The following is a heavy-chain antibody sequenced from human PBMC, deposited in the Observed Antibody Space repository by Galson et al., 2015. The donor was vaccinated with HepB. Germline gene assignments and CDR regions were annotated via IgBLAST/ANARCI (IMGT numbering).Heavy chain of an antibody. V-gene: IGHV1-3*01. CDR2: INAGNGNT. D-gene: IGHD2-2*01. J-gene: IGHJ6*03. Sequence: SVKVSCKASGYTFTSYAMHWVRQAPGQRLEWMGWINAGNGNTKYSQKFQGRVTITRDTSASTAYMELSSLRSEDTAVYYCARGADCSSTSCYGYYYYMDVWGKGTTVTVSS. CDR1: GYTFTSYA. CDR3: ARGADCSSTSCYGYYYYMDV.